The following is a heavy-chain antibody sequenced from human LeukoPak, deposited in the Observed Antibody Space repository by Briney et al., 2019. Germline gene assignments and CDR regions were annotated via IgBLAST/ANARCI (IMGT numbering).Heavy chain of an antibody. CDR1: GGSISSYY. CDR2: IYYSGST. V-gene: IGHV4-59*01. Sequence: PSETLSLTCNVSGGSISSYYWSWIRQPPGKGLEWIGYIYYSGSTNYNPSLKSRITMSVDASKNQFSLKLSSVTAADTAVYHCARGDVLRNFDWFGSLDPWGQGTLVTVSS. J-gene: IGHJ5*02. D-gene: IGHD3-9*01. CDR3: ARGDVLRNFDWFGSLDP.